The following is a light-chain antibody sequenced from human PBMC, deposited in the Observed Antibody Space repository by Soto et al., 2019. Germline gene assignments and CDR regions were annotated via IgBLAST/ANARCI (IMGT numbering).Light chain of an antibody. CDR2: EVT. CDR1: SNDVGYYNY. CDR3: SSYTTAYTQV. J-gene: IGLJ3*02. V-gene: IGLV2-14*01. Sequence: QSALSQPASVSGSPGQSITISCTGTSNDVGYYNYVSWYQQHPGQAPKLMISEVTTRPSGVSDRFSGSKSGNTASLTISRLQAEDEAHYCCSSYTTAYTQVFGGGTKLTVL.